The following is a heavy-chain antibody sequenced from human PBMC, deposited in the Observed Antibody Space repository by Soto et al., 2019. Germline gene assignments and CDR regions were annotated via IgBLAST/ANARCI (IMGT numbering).Heavy chain of an antibody. CDR3: VKETVAAAYVETSPFDF. CDR1: GFTFSSYA. Sequence: GGSLRLSCAASGFTFSSYAMSWVRQAPGKGLEWVSAISGSGGSTYYADSVKGRFTISRDNSKNTLYLQMNSLRAEDTARYYCVKETVAAAYVETSPFDFWGQGIQVTVSS. J-gene: IGHJ4*02. CDR2: ISGSGGST. V-gene: IGHV3-23*01. D-gene: IGHD2-15*01.